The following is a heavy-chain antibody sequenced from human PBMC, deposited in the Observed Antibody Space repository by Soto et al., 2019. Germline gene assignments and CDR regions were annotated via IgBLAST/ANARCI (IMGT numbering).Heavy chain of an antibody. V-gene: IGHV3-23*01. D-gene: IGHD3-16*02. J-gene: IGHJ4*02. CDR3: AKAYDYVWGSYRYTDY. CDR1: GFTFSSYA. CDR2: ISGSGGST. Sequence: GSLRLSCAASGFTFSSYAMSWVRQAPGKGLEWVSAISGSGGSTYYADSVKGRFTISRDNSKNTLYLQMNSLRAEDTAVYYCAKAYDYVWGSYRYTDYWGQGTLVTVSS.